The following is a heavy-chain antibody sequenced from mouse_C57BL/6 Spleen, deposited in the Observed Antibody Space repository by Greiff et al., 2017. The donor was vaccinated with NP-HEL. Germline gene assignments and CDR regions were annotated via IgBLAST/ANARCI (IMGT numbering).Heavy chain of an antibody. V-gene: IGHV5-16*01. CDR3: ARDPSYYYGSSFIYWYFDV. CDR2: INYDGSST. D-gene: IGHD1-1*01. Sequence: DVMLVESEGGLVQPGSSMKLSCTASGFTFSDYYMAWVRQVPEKGLEWVANINYDGSSTYYLDSLKSRFIISRDNAKNILYLQMSSLKSEDTATYYCARDPSYYYGSSFIYWYFDVWGTGTTVTVSS. CDR1: GFTFSDYY. J-gene: IGHJ1*03.